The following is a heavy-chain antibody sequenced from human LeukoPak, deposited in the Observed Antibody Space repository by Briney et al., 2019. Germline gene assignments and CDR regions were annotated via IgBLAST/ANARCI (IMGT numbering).Heavy chain of an antibody. D-gene: IGHD2-21*02. CDR2: IYYSGST. J-gene: IGHJ4*02. CDR1: GGSISSYY. CDR3: ARGSPYCGGDCYIDY. V-gene: IGHV4-59*01. Sequence: PSETLSLTCTVSGGSISSYYWSWIRQPPGKGLEWIGYIYYSGSTNYNPSLKSRVTISVDTSKNQFSLMLSSVTAADTAVYYCARGSPYCGGDCYIDYWGQGTLVTVSS.